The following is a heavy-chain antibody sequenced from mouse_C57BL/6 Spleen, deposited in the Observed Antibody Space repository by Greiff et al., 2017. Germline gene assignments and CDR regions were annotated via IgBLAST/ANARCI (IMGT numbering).Heavy chain of an antibody. D-gene: IGHD1-1*01. V-gene: IGHV1-53*01. CDR1: GYTFTSYW. J-gene: IGHJ2*01. CDR3: AREGEITTVVFDY. CDR2: INPSNGGT. Sequence: LQQPGTELVKPGASVKLSCKASGYTFTSYWMHWVKQRPGQGLEWIGNINPSNGGTNYNEKFKSKATLTVDKSSSTAYMQLSSLTSEDSAVYYCAREGEITTVVFDYWGQGTTLTVSS.